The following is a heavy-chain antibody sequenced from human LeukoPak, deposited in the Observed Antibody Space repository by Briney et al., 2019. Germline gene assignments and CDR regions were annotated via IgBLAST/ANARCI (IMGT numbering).Heavy chain of an antibody. CDR1: GFTFSSYS. J-gene: IGHJ4*02. D-gene: IGHD3-22*01. CDR3: AKDRVYDSSGWLGY. CDR2: ISYDGSNK. V-gene: IGHV3-30*18. Sequence: TGGSLRLSCAASGFTFSSYSMNWVRQAPGKGLEWVAVISYDGSNKYYADSVKGRFTISRDNSKNTLYLQMNSLRAEDTAVYYCAKDRVYDSSGWLGYWGQGTLVTVSS.